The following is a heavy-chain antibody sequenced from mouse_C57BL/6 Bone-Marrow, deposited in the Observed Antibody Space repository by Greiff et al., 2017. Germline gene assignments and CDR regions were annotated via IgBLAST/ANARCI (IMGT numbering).Heavy chain of an antibody. V-gene: IGHV1-69*01. CDR1: GYTFTSYW. CDR2: IDPSDSYT. Sequence: QVQLQQPGAELVMPGASVKLSCKASGYTFTSYWMHWVKQRPGQGLEWIGEIDPSDSYTNYNQKFKGKSTLTVDKSSSTAYMQLSSLTSEDSAVYYCARSGGDCWFAYWGQGTLVTVSA. J-gene: IGHJ3*01. CDR3: ARSGGDCWFAY. D-gene: IGHD2-13*01.